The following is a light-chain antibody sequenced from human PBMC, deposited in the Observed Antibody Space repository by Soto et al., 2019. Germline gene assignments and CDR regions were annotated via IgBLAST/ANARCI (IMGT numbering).Light chain of an antibody. Sequence: QSALTQPPSASGSPGQSVTISCTGTKNDIGVYDFVSWYQHHPGKAPRLIIYEVVQRPSGVPDRFSGSKSGNTASLTVSGLQAADEAGYYCSSYTSSAFVVFGGGTKVTVL. CDR3: SSYTSSAFVV. CDR2: EVV. V-gene: IGLV2-8*01. CDR1: KNDIGVYDF. J-gene: IGLJ2*01.